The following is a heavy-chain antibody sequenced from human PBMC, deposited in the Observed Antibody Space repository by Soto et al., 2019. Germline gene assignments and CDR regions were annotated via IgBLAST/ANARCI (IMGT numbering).Heavy chain of an antibody. V-gene: IGHV3-23*01. CDR1: GFIFNNYA. J-gene: IGHJ6*02. D-gene: IGHD3-10*01. CDR2: ISGSGDTA. CDR3: AKDCYGSGRGVCYSAMDV. Sequence: PGGSLRLSCAASGFIFNNYAMTWVRQAPGKGLEWVSIISGSGDTAFYADSVKGRFTISRDNSKNTLYLQMNSLRAEDTAVYYCAKDCYGSGRGVCYSAMDVWGQGTTVTVSS.